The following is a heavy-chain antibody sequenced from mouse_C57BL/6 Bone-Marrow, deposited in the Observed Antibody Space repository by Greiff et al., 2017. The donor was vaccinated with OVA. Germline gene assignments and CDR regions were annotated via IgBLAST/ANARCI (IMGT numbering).Heavy chain of an antibody. Sequence: QVQLQQSGPELVKPGASVKISCKASGYAFSSSWMNWVKQRPGKGLEWIGRIYPGDGDTNYNGKFKGKATLTADKSSSTAYMQLSSLTSEDSAVYFCARGDYYGSSYGRFDYWGQGTTLTVSS. V-gene: IGHV1-82*01. J-gene: IGHJ2*01. CDR2: IYPGDGDT. CDR1: GYAFSSSW. CDR3: ARGDYYGSSYGRFDY. D-gene: IGHD1-1*01.